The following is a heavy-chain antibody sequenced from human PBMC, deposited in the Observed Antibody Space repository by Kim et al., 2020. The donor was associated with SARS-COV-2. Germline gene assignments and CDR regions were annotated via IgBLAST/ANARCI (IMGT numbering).Heavy chain of an antibody. CDR2: ISGDGFAT. CDR3: AKDLWPSPHTTVDPFD. D-gene: IGHD1-1*01. J-gene: IGHJ4*01. CDR1: GFTFSNFA. Sequence: GGSLRLSCAASGFTFSNFAMSWVRQTPGKGLDRVSTISGDGFATYYVDSVKGRFTISRDNSKNTMYLQMNSLRVDDTAIYFCAKDLWPSPHTTVDPFD. V-gene: IGHV3-23*01.